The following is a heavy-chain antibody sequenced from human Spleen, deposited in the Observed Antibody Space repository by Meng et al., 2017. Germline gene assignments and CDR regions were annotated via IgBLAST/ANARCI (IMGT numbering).Heavy chain of an antibody. V-gene: IGHV4-34*01. CDR3: ARDRHILTGYETPLDWYFDL. CDR1: VGSFSGYY. Sequence: VELAPGGAELLKPSETLSLPGAVYVGSFSGYYWGWIRQPPGKGLEWIGEINHSGSTNYNPSLKSRVTISVDTSKNQFSLKLSSVTAADTAVYYCARDRHILTGYETPLDWYFDLWGRGTLVTVSS. CDR2: INHSGST. D-gene: IGHD3-9*01. J-gene: IGHJ2*01.